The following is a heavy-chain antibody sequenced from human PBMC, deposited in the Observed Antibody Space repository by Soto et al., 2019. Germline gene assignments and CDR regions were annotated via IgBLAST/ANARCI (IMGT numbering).Heavy chain of an antibody. CDR2: ISGSGGST. J-gene: IGHJ4*02. Sequence: GGSLRLSCAASGFTFSSYAMSWVRQAPGKGLEWVSAISGSGGSTYYADSVKGRFTISRDNSKNTLYLQMNSLRAEDTAVYYCAKAGEPYYDFWSGYLYYFDYWGQGTLVTVSS. V-gene: IGHV3-23*01. D-gene: IGHD3-3*01. CDR3: AKAGEPYYDFWSGYLYYFDY. CDR1: GFTFSSYA.